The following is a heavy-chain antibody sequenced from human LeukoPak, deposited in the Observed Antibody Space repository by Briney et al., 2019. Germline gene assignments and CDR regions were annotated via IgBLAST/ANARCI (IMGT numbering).Heavy chain of an antibody. J-gene: IGHJ4*02. CDR1: GYTFTSYD. CDR2: MNPNSGNT. Sequence: ASVKVSCKASGYTFTSYDINWVRQATGQGLEWMGWMNPNSGNTGYAQKFQGRVTMTRNTSISTAYMELSSLRSEDTAVYYCARDPITMIEVGLDYWGQGTLVTVSS. D-gene: IGHD3-22*01. CDR3: ARDPITMIEVGLDY. V-gene: IGHV1-8*01.